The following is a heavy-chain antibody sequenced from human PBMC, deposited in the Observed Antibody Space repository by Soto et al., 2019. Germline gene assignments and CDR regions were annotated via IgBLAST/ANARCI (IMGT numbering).Heavy chain of an antibody. J-gene: IGHJ4*02. V-gene: IGHV3-74*01. CDR1: GVTFSSYW. Sequence: GSLRLSCAASGVTFSSYWMHWVRQAPGKGLVWVSRINSDGTTTSYADSVKGRFTISRDNAKNTLFLQMNNLRAEDTAVYYCARAPNAYYDYWGQGTLVTVS. CDR3: ARAPNAYYDY. CDR2: INSDGTTT. D-gene: IGHD3-16*01.